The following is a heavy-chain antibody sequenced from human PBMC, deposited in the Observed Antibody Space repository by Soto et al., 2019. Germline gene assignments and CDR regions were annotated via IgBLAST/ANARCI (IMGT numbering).Heavy chain of an antibody. CDR1: GGSISSYY. Sequence: QVQLQESGPGLVKPSETLSLTCTVSGGSISSYYWSWIRQPPGKGLEWIGYIYYSGSTNYNPSLKRRVIISVDTSKNQFSLKLSSVTAADPAVYYCARRYGGSFDFWGQGTLVTVSS. V-gene: IGHV4-59*08. D-gene: IGHD4-17*01. CDR2: IYYSGST. CDR3: ARRYGGSFDF. J-gene: IGHJ4*02.